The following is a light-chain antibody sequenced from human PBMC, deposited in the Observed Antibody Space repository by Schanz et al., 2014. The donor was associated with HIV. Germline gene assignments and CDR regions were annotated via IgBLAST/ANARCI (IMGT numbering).Light chain of an antibody. CDR2: DDN. CDR3: AAWDDSLSGWV. V-gene: IGLV1-40*01. CDR1: SSNIGAGYD. J-gene: IGLJ3*02. Sequence: QSVLAQPPSVSGAPGQRVSLSCNGSSSNIGAGYDVHWYQQFPGTAPRLLIFDDNSRPSGVPARFTGSKSGTSASLAISGLRSEDEADYYCAAWDDSLSGWVFGGGTKLTVL.